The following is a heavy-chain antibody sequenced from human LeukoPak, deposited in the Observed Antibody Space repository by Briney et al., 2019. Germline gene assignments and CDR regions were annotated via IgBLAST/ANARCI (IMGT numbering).Heavy chain of an antibody. Sequence: GGSLRLSCAASGFTFSSYSMNWFRQAPGKGLEWVSSISSTGSYIYYTDSMKGRFTISRDNAKNSLYLQMNSLRAEDTAVYYCAKDRCSGYSCYSPNLWGQGTLVTVSS. D-gene: IGHD2-15*01. V-gene: IGHV3-21*01. CDR3: AKDRCSGYSCYSPNL. CDR2: ISSTGSYI. CDR1: GFTFSSYS. J-gene: IGHJ5*02.